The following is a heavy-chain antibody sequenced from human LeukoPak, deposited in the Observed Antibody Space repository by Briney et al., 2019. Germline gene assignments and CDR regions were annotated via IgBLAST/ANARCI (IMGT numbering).Heavy chain of an antibody. D-gene: IGHD3-10*01. J-gene: IGHJ3*02. CDR3: ARRELLWFGETDAFDI. Sequence: SETLSLTCTVSSASITSSNYYWAWIRQPPGNGLEFIGTIYYDGSTYYNPSLKRRVTISIDTSNKQFSLKLNSVTAADTAVYYCARRELLWFGETDAFDIWGQGTMVTVSS. V-gene: IGHV4-39*01. CDR1: SASITSSNYY. CDR2: IYYDGST.